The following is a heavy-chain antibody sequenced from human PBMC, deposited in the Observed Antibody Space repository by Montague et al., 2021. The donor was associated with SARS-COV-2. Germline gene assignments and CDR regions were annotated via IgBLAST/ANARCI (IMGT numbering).Heavy chain of an antibody. CDR2: IYCSGST. Sequence: SETLSLTCTVSGGSVSSRSYYWGWIRQHPGKGLEWIGSIYCSGSTHYNPSLKSRVTISVDTSKNQFSLRLSSVTVADTAVYYCARRGDYGGPRFDYWGQGTLVSVSS. CDR3: ARRGDYGGPRFDY. D-gene: IGHD4-23*01. CDR1: GGSVSSRSYY. J-gene: IGHJ4*02. V-gene: IGHV4-39*01.